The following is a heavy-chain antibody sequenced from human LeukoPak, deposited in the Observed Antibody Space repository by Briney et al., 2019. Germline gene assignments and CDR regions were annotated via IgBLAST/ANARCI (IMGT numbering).Heavy chain of an antibody. V-gene: IGHV3-23*01. CDR1: GFTFSSYG. J-gene: IGHJ4*02. CDR3: ARMGGSGRFFDY. D-gene: IGHD6-19*01. CDR2: ISGGDGST. Sequence: GGSLRLSCAASGFTFSSYGMGWVRQAPGRGLGLEWVSGISGGDGSTYYADSMKGRFTISRDNSKNTLYLQMNSLRAEDTAVYYCARMGGSGRFFDYWGQGTLVTVSS.